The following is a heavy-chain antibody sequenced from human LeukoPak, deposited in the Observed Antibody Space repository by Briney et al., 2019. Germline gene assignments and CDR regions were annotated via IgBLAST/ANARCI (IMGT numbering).Heavy chain of an antibody. V-gene: IGHV3-30*04. CDR3: ARDLAAAGRNY. J-gene: IGHJ4*02. D-gene: IGHD6-13*01. CDR1: GFTFSSYA. Sequence: GGSLRLSCAASGFTFSSYAMHWVRQAPGKGLEWVAVISYDGSNKYYADSVKGRFTISRDNSENTLYLQMNSLRAEDTAVYYCARDLAAAGRNYWGQGTLVTVSS. CDR2: ISYDGSNK.